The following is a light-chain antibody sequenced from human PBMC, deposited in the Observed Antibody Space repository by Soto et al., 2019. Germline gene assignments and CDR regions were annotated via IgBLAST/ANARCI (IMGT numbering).Light chain of an antibody. CDR1: QSVSSSY. CDR2: GAS. CDR3: QQYGTSPGT. Sequence: EIVLTQSPGTLSLSPGERATLSCRASQSVSSSYLAWYQQKPGQAPRLLVYGASSRATDIPDRFSGSGSGTDVTLTISRLEPEDFAVYSCQQYGTSPGTFGPGTRLEIK. V-gene: IGKV3-20*01. J-gene: IGKJ5*01.